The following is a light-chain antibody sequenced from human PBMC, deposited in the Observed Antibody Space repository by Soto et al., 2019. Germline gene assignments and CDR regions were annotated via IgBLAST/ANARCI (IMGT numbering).Light chain of an antibody. CDR3: QQHGSSPWT. CDR1: QRFGSSN. J-gene: IGKJ1*01. CDR2: GAS. Sequence: EIVMTQSPATLSLSAGERGTLSCRASQRFGSSNLAWYQQKPGQAPRLLIYGASIRATGIPDRFSGSGSGTDFTLTISRLEPEDFAVYFCQQHGSSPWTFGQGTKVDI. V-gene: IGKV3-20*01.